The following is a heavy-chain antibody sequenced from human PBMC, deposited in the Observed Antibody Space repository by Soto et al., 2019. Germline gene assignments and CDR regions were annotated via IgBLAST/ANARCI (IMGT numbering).Heavy chain of an antibody. D-gene: IGHD6-13*01. CDR3: ARARVYATGPLDF. CDR2: ISSSSDYI. V-gene: IGHV3-21*06. Sequence: GGSLRLSCAASGFTFTSYTMNWVRQAPGKGLGWVSSISSSSDYIYYADSMKGRVTISRDNAKNSLFLDMNSLTGEDTAVYYCARARVYATGPLDFWGQGTLVTVSS. CDR1: GFTFTSYT. J-gene: IGHJ4*02.